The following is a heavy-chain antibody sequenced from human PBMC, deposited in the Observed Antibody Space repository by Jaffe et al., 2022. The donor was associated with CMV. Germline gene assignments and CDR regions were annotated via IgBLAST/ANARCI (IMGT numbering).Heavy chain of an antibody. CDR2: ISSSSSYI. D-gene: IGHD6-19*01. J-gene: IGHJ4*02. CDR3: ASSLPPSGWYFDY. V-gene: IGHV3-21*01. CDR1: GFTFSSYS. Sequence: EVQLVESGGGLVKPGGSLRLSCAASGFTFSSYSMNWVRQAPGKGLEWVSSISSSSSYIYYADSVKGRFTISRDNAKNSLYLQMNSLRAEDTAVYYCASSLPPSGWYFDYWGQGTLVTVSS.